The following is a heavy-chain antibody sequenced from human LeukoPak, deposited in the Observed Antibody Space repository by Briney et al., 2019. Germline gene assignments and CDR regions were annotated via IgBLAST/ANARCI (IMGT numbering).Heavy chain of an antibody. CDR2: IYYSGST. CDR1: GGSISSYY. J-gene: IGHJ4*02. V-gene: IGHV4-39*01. Sequence: ASETLSLTCTVSGGSISSYYWGWIRQPPGKGLEWIGSIYYSGSTYYNPSLKSRVTISVDTSKNQFSLKLSSVTAADTAVYYCARHVQQLVGAYYFDYWGQGTLVTVSS. CDR3: ARHVQQLVGAYYFDY. D-gene: IGHD6-13*01.